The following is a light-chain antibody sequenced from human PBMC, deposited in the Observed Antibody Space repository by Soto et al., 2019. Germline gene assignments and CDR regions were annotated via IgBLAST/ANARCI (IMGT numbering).Light chain of an antibody. Sequence: IVMTQSPATLSVSPGEGVTLSCRASQSVRSHLAWYQQKPGQPPRLLIYGASTRAPGIPARFSGSGFGTEFTLTISSLQSEDFAVYYCQQYKNWPLFGPGTRLEIK. V-gene: IGKV3-15*01. CDR1: QSVRSH. J-gene: IGKJ5*01. CDR2: GAS. CDR3: QQYKNWPL.